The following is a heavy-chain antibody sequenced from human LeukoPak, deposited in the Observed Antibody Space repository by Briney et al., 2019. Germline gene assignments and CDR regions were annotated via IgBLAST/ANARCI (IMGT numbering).Heavy chain of an antibody. V-gene: IGHV3-23*01. CDR1: GFTFSSYA. CDR2: ISGSGGST. CDR3: ARGFTGYDEIEYYFDY. Sequence: PGGSLRLSCAASGFTFSSYAMSWVRQAPEKGLEWVSAISGSGGSTYYADSVKGRFTISRDNSKNTLYLQMNSLRAEDTAVYYCARGFTGYDEIEYYFDYWGQGTLVTVSS. D-gene: IGHD5-12*01. J-gene: IGHJ4*02.